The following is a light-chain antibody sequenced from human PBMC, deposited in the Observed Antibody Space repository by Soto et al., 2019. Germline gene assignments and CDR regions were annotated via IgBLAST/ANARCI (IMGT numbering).Light chain of an antibody. CDR2: DVS. Sequence: QSALTQPASVSGSLGQSITISCSGTSRDIGRYNLVSWYQHHPGKAPKLIIYDVSKGPSGFSNRLSGSKSGNTASLTISGLQAEDEAEYYCCAYAATYTYVFGTGTKLTVL. V-gene: IGLV2-23*02. CDR1: SRDIGRYNL. J-gene: IGLJ1*01. CDR3: CAYAATYTYV.